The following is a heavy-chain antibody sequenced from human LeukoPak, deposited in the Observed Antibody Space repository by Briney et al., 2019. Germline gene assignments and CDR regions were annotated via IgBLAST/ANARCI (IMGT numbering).Heavy chain of an antibody. Sequence: ASETLSLTCAVYGGSISGYYWSWIRQPPGKGLEWIGEINHSGSTNYNPSLKSRVTISVDTSKNQFSLKLSSVTAADTAVYYCARGVRYSYGPFDYWGQGTLVTVSS. V-gene: IGHV4-34*01. D-gene: IGHD5-18*01. CDR2: INHSGST. CDR1: GGSISGYY. J-gene: IGHJ4*02. CDR3: ARGVRYSYGPFDY.